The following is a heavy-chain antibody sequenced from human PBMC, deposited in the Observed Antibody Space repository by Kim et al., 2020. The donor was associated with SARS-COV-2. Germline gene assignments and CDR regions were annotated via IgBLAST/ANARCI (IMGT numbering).Heavy chain of an antibody. CDR3: AKNPYTDMPRYFDY. J-gene: IGHJ4*02. CDR2: ISGGGGST. CDR1: GFTFGTYA. Sequence: GGSLRLPCAASGFTFGTYAMSWVRQAPGKRLEWVAGISGGGGSTYYADSVKGRFTISRDNSENPLYLQVTSLRAEDAAVSYCAKNPYTDMPRYFDYWGQGDLVTASS. V-gene: IGHV3-23*01. D-gene: IGHD2-15*01.